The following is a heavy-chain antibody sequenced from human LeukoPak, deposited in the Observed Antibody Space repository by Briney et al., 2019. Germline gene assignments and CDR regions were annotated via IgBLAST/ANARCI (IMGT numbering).Heavy chain of an antibody. CDR1: GASISSDNW. CDR2: IYHSGST. D-gene: IGHD3-22*01. Sequence: PSETLSLTCAVSGASISSDNWWSWIRQPPGKGLEWIGEIYHSGSTNFNPSLKSRVTISLDKSKNQFSLKLSSVTAADTAVYYCARGQWLPVFDFWGQGTLVTVSS. V-gene: IGHV4-4*02. CDR3: ARGQWLPVFDF. J-gene: IGHJ4*02.